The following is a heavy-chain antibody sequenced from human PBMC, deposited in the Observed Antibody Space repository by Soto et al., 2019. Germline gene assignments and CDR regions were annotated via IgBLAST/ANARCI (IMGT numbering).Heavy chain of an antibody. V-gene: IGHV1-69*13. Sequence: ASVKVSCKASGGTFSSYAISWVRQAPGQGLEWMGGIIPIFGTANYAQKFQGRVTITADESTSTAYMELSSLRSEDTAVYYCASSADYYGLGSYYNGMDVWGQGTTVTVSS. CDR3: ASSADYYGLGSYYNGMDV. D-gene: IGHD3-10*01. CDR2: IIPIFGTA. CDR1: GGTFSSYA. J-gene: IGHJ6*02.